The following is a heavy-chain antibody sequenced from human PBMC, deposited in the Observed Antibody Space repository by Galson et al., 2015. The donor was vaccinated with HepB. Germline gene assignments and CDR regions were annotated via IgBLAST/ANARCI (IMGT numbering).Heavy chain of an antibody. CDR1: GYTLTELS. CDR3: ATGGGWYSSGWLDAFDI. J-gene: IGHJ3*02. Sequence: SVKVSCKVSGYTLTELSMHWVRQAPGKGLEWMGGFDPEDGETIYAQKFQGRVTMTEDTSTDTAYMELSSLRSEDTAVYYCATGGGWYSSGWLDAFDIWGQGTMVTVSS. V-gene: IGHV1-24*01. CDR2: FDPEDGET. D-gene: IGHD6-19*01.